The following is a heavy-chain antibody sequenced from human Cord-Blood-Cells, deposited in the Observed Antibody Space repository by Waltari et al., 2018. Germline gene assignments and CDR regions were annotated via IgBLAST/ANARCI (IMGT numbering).Heavy chain of an antibody. D-gene: IGHD6-13*01. V-gene: IGHV4-34*01. CDR2: INHSGST. J-gene: IGHJ4*02. CDR1: GGSFSGYY. Sequence: QVQLQQWGAGLLKPSETLSLTCAVHGGSFSGYYWSWIRQPPGKGREWIGEINHSGSTNYNPTHKSRVTISVDTSKNQFSLKLSSVTAADTAVYYCASLYSSSWYQSDYWGQGTLVTVSS. CDR3: ASLYSSSWYQSDY.